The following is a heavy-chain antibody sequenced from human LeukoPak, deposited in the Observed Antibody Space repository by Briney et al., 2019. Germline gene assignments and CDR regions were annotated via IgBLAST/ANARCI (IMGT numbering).Heavy chain of an antibody. Sequence: GGSLRLSCAASGFTFSSYAMSWVRQAPGRGLEWVSAISGSGGSTYYAHSVKGRFTISRDNSKNTLYLQMNSLRAEDTAVYYCASLAVGGEENFDYWGQGTLVTVSS. CDR2: ISGSGGST. D-gene: IGHD3-16*01. V-gene: IGHV3-23*01. J-gene: IGHJ4*02. CDR3: ASLAVGGEENFDY. CDR1: GFTFSSYA.